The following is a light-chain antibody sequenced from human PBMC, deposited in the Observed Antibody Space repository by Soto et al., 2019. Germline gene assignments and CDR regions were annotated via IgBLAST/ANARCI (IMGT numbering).Light chain of an antibody. Sequence: EIVMTQSPATLSLSPGERATLSCRASQSVSSNLAWYQQKPGQAPRLLIYGASTRATGIPGRFSGSGSGTEFTLTISSLQSEDFALYYCQQYKNWPPEYTFGQGTKLEIK. CDR1: QSVSSN. J-gene: IGKJ2*01. CDR2: GAS. CDR3: QQYKNWPPEYT. V-gene: IGKV3-15*01.